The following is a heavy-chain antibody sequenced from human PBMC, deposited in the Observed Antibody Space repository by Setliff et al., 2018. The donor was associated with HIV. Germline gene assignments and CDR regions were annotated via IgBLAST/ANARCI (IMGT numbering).Heavy chain of an antibody. CDR1: GVSFSGYY. Sequence: SETLSLTCAVYGVSFSGYYWGWIRQPPGKGLEWIGSIYYSGSTYYNPSLKSRVTISVDTSKNQFSLKLSSVTAADTAVYYCVTMTANCFDPWGQGTRSPSPQ. CDR3: VTMTANCFDP. CDR2: IYYSGST. V-gene: IGHV4-38-2*01. J-gene: IGHJ5*02. D-gene: IGHD2-21*02.